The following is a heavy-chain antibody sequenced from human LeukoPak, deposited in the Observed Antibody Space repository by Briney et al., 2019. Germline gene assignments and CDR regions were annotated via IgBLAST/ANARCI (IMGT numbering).Heavy chain of an antibody. J-gene: IGHJ3*02. CDR1: GGSISSYY. V-gene: IGHV4-59*01. D-gene: IGHD3-22*01. CDR2: IHYSGST. CDR3: ASGNYYDSSGYTDAFDI. Sequence: SETLSLTCTVSGGSISSYYWSWIRQPPGKGLEWIGYIHYSGSTHYNPSLKSRVTISVDTSKNQVSLKLRSVTAADTAVYYCASGNYYDSSGYTDAFDIWGQGTMVTVSS.